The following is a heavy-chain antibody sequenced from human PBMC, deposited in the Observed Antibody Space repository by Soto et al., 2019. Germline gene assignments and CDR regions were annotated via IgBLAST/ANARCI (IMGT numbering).Heavy chain of an antibody. CDR3: ASTGYCSGGSCYSVPYYYGMDV. Sequence: QVQLVQSGAEVKKPGSSVKVSCKASGGTFSSYAISWVRQAPGQGLEWMGGIIPIFGTANYAQKFQGRVTITAEESTTTAYMELSSLRSEDTAVYYCASTGYCSGGSCYSVPYYYGMDVWGQGTTVTVSS. J-gene: IGHJ6*02. D-gene: IGHD2-15*01. CDR1: GGTFSSYA. CDR2: IIPIFGTA. V-gene: IGHV1-69*01.